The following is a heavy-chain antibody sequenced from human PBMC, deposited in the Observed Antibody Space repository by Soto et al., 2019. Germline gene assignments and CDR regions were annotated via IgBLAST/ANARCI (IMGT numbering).Heavy chain of an antibody. CDR3: ARGLLVEQWLPTGIFFDI. CDR2: IYSGGST. CDR1: GFTVSSNY. D-gene: IGHD6-19*01. V-gene: IGHV3-53*04. J-gene: IGHJ3*02. Sequence: GGSLRLSCAASGFTVSSNYMSWVRQAPGKGLEWVSVIYSGGSTYYADSVKGRFTISRHNSKNTLYLPMNSLRAEDTALYYCARGLLVEQWLPTGIFFDIWGQGTMVTVSS.